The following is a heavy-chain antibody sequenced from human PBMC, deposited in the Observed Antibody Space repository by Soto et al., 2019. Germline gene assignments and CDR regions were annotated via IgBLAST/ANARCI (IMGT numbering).Heavy chain of an antibody. V-gene: IGHV1-18*01. J-gene: IGHJ5*02. CDR3: ARDSLTYGDYVLDWFDP. CDR2: ISAYNGNT. Sequence: QVQLVQSGAEVKKPGASVKVSCKASGYTFTSYGISWVRQAPGQGLEWMGWISAYNGNTNYAQKLQGRVTMTTDISTSTAYMELRSLRSDDTAVYYCARDSLTYGDYVLDWFDPWGQGTLVTVSS. D-gene: IGHD4-17*01. CDR1: GYTFTSYG.